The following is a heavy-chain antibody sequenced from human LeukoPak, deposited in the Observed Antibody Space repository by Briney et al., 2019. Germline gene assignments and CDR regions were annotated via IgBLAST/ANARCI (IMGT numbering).Heavy chain of an antibody. Sequence: PGGSLRLSCAASGFTVSNNYMSWVHQAPGKGLEWVSVIYSGGATYYADSVKGRFTISRDNSKNTLYLQMNSLRAEDTAVYYCAKDSNYDFWSGYYTYFQHWGQGTLVTVSS. J-gene: IGHJ1*01. CDR2: IYSGGAT. CDR1: GFTVSNNY. V-gene: IGHV3-53*01. CDR3: AKDSNYDFWSGYYTYFQH. D-gene: IGHD3-3*01.